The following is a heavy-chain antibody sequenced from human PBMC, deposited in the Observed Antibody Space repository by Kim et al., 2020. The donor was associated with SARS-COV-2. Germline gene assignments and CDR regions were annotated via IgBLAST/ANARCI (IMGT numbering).Heavy chain of an antibody. V-gene: IGHV3-21*01. CDR2: ISIRSSYI. D-gene: IGHD4-17*01. Sequence: GGSLRLSCAASGFSFSRYSMNWVRQAPGKGLEWLSSISIRSSYIYYADSVRGRFTISRDNDKNLLYLQMDSLRSDDTAVYYCARDPDPTQLDYWGQGTQVTVSS. J-gene: IGHJ4*02. CDR1: GFSFSRYS. CDR3: ARDPDPTQLDY.